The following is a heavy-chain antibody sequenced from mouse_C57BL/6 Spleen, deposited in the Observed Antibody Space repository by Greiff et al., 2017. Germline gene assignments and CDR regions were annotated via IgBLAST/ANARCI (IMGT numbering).Heavy chain of an antibody. Sequence: EVKVVESGGGLVKPGGSLKLSCAASGFTFSDYGMHWVRQAPEKGLEWVAYISSGSSTIYYADTVKGRFTISRDNAKNTLFLQMTSLRSEDTAMYYCARGSYYYGSSYVDFDYWGQGTTLTVSS. CDR1: GFTFSDYG. J-gene: IGHJ2*01. V-gene: IGHV5-17*01. CDR2: ISSGSSTI. CDR3: ARGSYYYGSSYVDFDY. D-gene: IGHD1-1*01.